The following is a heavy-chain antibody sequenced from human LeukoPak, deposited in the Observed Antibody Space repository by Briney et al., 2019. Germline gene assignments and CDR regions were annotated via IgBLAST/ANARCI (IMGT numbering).Heavy chain of an antibody. Sequence: GSPVKASCKASGGTFSSYAISWVRQAPGQGLEWMGRIIPILGIANYAQKFQGRVTITADKSTSTAYMELSSLRSEDTAVYYCAKHIAVAGHYYFDYWGQGTLVTVSS. CDR3: AKHIAVAGHYYFDY. D-gene: IGHD6-19*01. J-gene: IGHJ4*02. V-gene: IGHV1-69*04. CDR1: GGTFSSYA. CDR2: IIPILGIA.